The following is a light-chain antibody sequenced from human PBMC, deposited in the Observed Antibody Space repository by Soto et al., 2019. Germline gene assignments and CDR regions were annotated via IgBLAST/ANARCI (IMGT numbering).Light chain of an antibody. CDR2: EIN. CDR3: GSWDSSLSAYV. V-gene: IGLV2-8*01. Sequence: SALTQPPSASGSPGQSVTISCTGTSSDVGAYDYVSWYQQHPGKAPKLMIYEINKRPSGVPDRFSGSKSGNTASLTVSGLQTGDEADYYCGSWDSSLSAYVFGTGTKVTVL. CDR1: SSDVGAYDY. J-gene: IGLJ1*01.